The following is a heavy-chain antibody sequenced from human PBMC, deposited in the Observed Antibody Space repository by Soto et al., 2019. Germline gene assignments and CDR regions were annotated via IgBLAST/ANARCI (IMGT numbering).Heavy chain of an antibody. CDR3: ARALGYSGYAGMDV. V-gene: IGHV1-18*01. CDR1: GYTFTIYG. Sequence: QVQLVQSGGEVKKPGASVKVSCKASGYTFTIYGINWVRQAPGQGLEWMGWISPDNGNTNYAQKLQGRVNMTTDTSTSTAYMELRSLRSDDTAVYYCARALGYSGYAGMDVWGQGTTVTASS. D-gene: IGHD5-12*01. J-gene: IGHJ6*02. CDR2: ISPDNGNT.